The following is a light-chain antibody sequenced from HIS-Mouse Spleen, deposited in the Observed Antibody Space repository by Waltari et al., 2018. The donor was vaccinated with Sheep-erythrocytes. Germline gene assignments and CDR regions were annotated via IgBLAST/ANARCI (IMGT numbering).Light chain of an antibody. CDR3: YSTDSSGNGV. Sequence: SYELTQPPSVPVSPGQTARNTCSGDALPKKYAYWYQQKSGQAPVLVIYEDSKLPSGIPERFSGSSSGTMATLTISGAQVEDEADYYCYSTDSSGNGVFGGGTKLTVL. J-gene: IGLJ2*01. CDR2: EDS. V-gene: IGLV3-10*01. CDR1: ALPKKY.